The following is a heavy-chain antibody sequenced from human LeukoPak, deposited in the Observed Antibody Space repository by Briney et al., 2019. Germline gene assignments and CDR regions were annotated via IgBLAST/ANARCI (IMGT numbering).Heavy chain of an antibody. Sequence: PGGSLRLSCAASGFTFSGYALTCVRQAPGKGLEWVSTIHDSDDTTFYAESVKGRFTISRDNSKNTLYLQMNSLRAEDTATYHCSRDRSGSYYWGQGILVAVSS. V-gene: IGHV3-23*01. CDR3: SRDRSGSYY. CDR1: GFTFSGYA. J-gene: IGHJ4*02. CDR2: IHDSDDTT. D-gene: IGHD1-26*01.